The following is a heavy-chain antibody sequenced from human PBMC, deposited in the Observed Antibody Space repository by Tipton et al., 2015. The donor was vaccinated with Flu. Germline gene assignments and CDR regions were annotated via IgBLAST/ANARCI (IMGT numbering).Heavy chain of an antibody. CDR2: FYYSGTT. J-gene: IGHJ3*02. CDR1: GGSISSYF. Sequence: TLSLTCSVSGGSISSYFWSWFRQPPGKALEWIGSFYYSGTTSYNPSLKSRLTVSLDTSKIHFTLRLTSVTAADTGVYFCARDTTTRPRVFGIWGQGTMVAVSP. V-gene: IGHV4-59*01. D-gene: IGHD1-1*01. CDR3: ARDTTTRPRVFGI.